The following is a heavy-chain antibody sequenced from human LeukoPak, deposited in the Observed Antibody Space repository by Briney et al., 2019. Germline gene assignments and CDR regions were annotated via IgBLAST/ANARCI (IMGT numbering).Heavy chain of an antibody. J-gene: IGHJ4*02. CDR1: GGSFSGYY. CDR2: INHSGST. CDR3: ARGRCSGGSCYFRSEAFDY. D-gene: IGHD2-15*01. V-gene: IGHV4-34*01. Sequence: SETLSLTCAVDGGSFSGYYWSWIRQPPGKGLEWIGEINHSGSTNYNPSLKSRVTISVDTSKNQSSLKLSAVTAATTPLYYCARGRCSGGSCYFRSEAFDYWGQGTLVTVSS.